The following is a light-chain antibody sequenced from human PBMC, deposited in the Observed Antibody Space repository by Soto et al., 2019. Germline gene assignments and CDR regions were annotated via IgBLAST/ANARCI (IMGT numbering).Light chain of an antibody. V-gene: IGKV4-1*01. CDR3: QQYYSSPRT. J-gene: IGKJ1*01. Sequence: DIVMTEFPDSLAVSLGERAPINCKSRQRVFYSSHNKNYFAWYQQKPGQPPKLLIYWASTRESVVPDRFSGSGSGTDFTPTISSLQAEDVVVYCCQQYYSSPRTFGQGTKVDIK. CDR1: QRVFYSSHNKNY. CDR2: WAS.